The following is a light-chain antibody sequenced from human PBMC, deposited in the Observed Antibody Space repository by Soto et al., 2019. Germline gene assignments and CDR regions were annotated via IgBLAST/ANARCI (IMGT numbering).Light chain of an antibody. Sequence: DIQLTQSPSTLSASVGDRVTITCRASQSVNNWLAWYQQKPGKAPNLLIYDASSLKSGVPSRFSGSGSGTEFTLTISSLQPDDVGTYYCQQYDSYSPTFGQGTKVEIK. J-gene: IGKJ1*01. CDR1: QSVNNW. V-gene: IGKV1-5*01. CDR2: DAS. CDR3: QQYDSYSPT.